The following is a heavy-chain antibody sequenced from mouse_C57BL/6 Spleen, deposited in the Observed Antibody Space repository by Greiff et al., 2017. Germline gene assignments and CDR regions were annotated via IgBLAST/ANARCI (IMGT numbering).Heavy chain of an antibody. CDR2: INPNNGGT. V-gene: IGHV1-22*01. Sequence: EVKLMESGPELVKPGASVKLSCKASGYTFTDYYMHWVKQSHGKSLEWIGNINPNNGGTSYNQKFKGKATLTVNKSSSTAYMELRSLTSEDSAVYYCAWLGVTAYYYAMDYWGQGTSVTVSS. D-gene: IGHD1-2*01. J-gene: IGHJ4*01. CDR3: AWLGVTAYYYAMDY. CDR1: GYTFTDYY.